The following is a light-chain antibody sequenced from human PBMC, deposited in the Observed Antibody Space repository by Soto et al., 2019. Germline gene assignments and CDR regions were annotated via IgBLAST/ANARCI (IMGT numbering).Light chain of an antibody. CDR3: QQYNNWPFT. Sequence: EIVMTQSPATLSVSPGERATLSCRASQSVSSNLAWYLQNPGQAPRLLIYGASTRATGIPARFSGSASGTEFTLTISSLQSEDFAVYYCQQYNNWPFTFGPGTKVDIK. J-gene: IGKJ3*01. CDR1: QSVSSN. V-gene: IGKV3-15*01. CDR2: GAS.